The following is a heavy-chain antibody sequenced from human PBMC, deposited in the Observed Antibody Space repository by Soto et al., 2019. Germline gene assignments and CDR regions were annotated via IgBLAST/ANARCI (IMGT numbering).Heavy chain of an antibody. D-gene: IGHD3-22*01. V-gene: IGHV3-7*03. Sequence: EVQLVESGGGLVQPGGSLRLSCAASGFTFSSYWMSWVRQAPGNGLEWVANITQDGSEKYYVDSVKGRFTISRDNAKNSLYLQMNSLRAEDTAVYYCARYQGYYDSSGYYYVNYYYGMDVWGQGTTVTVSS. CDR3: ARYQGYYDSSGYYYVNYYYGMDV. CDR2: ITQDGSEK. CDR1: GFTFSSYW. J-gene: IGHJ6*02.